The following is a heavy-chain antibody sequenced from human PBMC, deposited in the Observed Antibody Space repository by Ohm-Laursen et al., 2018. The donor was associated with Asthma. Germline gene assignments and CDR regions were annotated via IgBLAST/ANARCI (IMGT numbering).Heavy chain of an antibody. CDR2: IKQDGSEK. D-gene: IGHD1-26*01. CDR3: AREGWELFHDY. CDR1: GFTFSNYG. Sequence: SLRLSCAASGFTFSNYGIHWVRQAPGKGLEWVANIKQDGSEKYYVDSVKGRFTISRDNAKNSLYLQMNSLRAEDTAVYYCAREGWELFHDYWGQGTLVTVSS. V-gene: IGHV3-7*01. J-gene: IGHJ4*02.